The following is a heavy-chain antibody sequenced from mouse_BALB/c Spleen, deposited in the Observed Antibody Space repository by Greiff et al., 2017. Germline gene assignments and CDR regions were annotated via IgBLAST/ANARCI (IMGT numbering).Heavy chain of an antibody. CDR2: ISSGGGST. CDR3: ARKRAWFAY. CDR1: GFTFSDYY. J-gene: IGHJ3*01. Sequence: EVKLMESGGGLVKPGGSLKLSCAASGFTFSDYYMYWVRQTPEKRLEWVAYISSGGGSTYYPDTVKGRFTISRDNAKNTLYLQMSSLKSEDTAMYYCARKRAWFAYWGQGTLVTVSA. V-gene: IGHV5-12*01.